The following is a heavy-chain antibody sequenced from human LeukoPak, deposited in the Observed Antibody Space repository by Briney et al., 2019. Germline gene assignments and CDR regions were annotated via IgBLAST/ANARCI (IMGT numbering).Heavy chain of an antibody. CDR2: IYTSGST. Sequence: SQTLSLTCTVSGGSISSGSYYWSWIRQPAGKGLEWIGRIYTSGSTNYNPSLKSRVTISVDTSKNQFSLKLSSVTATDTAVYYCARQYYYNRAIYSKLDYWGQGTLVTVSS. V-gene: IGHV4-61*02. D-gene: IGHD3-22*01. CDR1: GGSISSGSYY. CDR3: ARQYYYNRAIYSKLDY. J-gene: IGHJ4*02.